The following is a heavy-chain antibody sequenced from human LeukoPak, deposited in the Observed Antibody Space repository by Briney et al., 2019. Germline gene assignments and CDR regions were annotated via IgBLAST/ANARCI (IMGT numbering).Heavy chain of an antibody. V-gene: IGHV3-74*01. CDR2: INTDGSIT. CDR1: GFTFSDYW. J-gene: IGHJ4*02. CDR3: ARDRGPRTGFMVREAYDY. D-gene: IGHD3-10*01. Sequence: GGSLRLSCAASGFTFSDYWKHWVRQAPGKGLVWVSRINTDGSITNYADSVKGRFSISRDNAKNTLYLQMSSLRAEDTAVYYCARDRGPRTGFMVREAYDYWGQGTLVTVSS.